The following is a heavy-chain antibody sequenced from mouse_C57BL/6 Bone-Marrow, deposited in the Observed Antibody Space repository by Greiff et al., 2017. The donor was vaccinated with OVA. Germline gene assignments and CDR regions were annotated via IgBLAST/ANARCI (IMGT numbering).Heavy chain of an antibody. CDR2: INPSTGGT. V-gene: IGHV1-42*01. Sequence: EVQLQQSGPELVKPGASVKISCKASGYSFTGYYMNWVKQSPEKSLEWIGEINPSTGGTTYNQKFKAKATLTVDKSSSTAYMQLKSLTSEDSAVYYCARRDWDDRFDYWGQGTTLTVSS. D-gene: IGHD4-1*01. CDR1: GYSFTGYY. CDR3: ARRDWDDRFDY. J-gene: IGHJ2*01.